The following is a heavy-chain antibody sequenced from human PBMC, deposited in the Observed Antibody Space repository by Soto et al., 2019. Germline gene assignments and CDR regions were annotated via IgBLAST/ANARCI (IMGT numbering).Heavy chain of an antibody. J-gene: IGHJ3*02. D-gene: IGHD1-1*01. CDR1: GGSISNYY. CDR2: ISSSGST. CDR3: ARLAPRDGDPKTVRAFDI. V-gene: IGHV4-59*01. Sequence: PSETLSLTCTVSGGSISNYYWCWIRQPPGKGLEWIAYISSSGSTKYNPSLRSRVTISLDTSNSQFSLKSSAVTAADTAIYYCARLAPRDGDPKTVRAFDIWGQGTMVTVSS.